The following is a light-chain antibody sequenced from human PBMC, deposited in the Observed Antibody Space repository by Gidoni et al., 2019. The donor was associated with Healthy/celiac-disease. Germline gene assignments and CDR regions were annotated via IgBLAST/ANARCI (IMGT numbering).Light chain of an antibody. J-gene: IGLJ1*01. V-gene: IGLV2-11*01. CDR1: SSDVGCSNY. CDR2: EVS. Sequence: QSALTQPRSVSGSPGPSVTISCTGTSSDVGCSNYVSWYQQHPGQAPKLMIYEVSKRPSGVPDRFSGSKSGNTASLTISGLQAEDEADYYCCSYAGSPYVFGTGTKVTVL. CDR3: CSYAGSPYV.